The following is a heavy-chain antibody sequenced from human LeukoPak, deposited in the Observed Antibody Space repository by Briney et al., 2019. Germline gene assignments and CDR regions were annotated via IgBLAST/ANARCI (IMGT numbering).Heavy chain of an antibody. CDR1: GGTFSSYA. J-gene: IGHJ6*04. CDR2: IIPIFGTA. Sequence: SVKVSCKASGGTFSSYAISWVRQAPGQGLECMGGIIPIFGTANYAQKFQGRVTITADESTSTAYMELSSLRSEDTAVYYCARGPDCSSTSCYPPYYYGMDVWGKGTTVTVSS. CDR3: ARGPDCSSTSCYPPYYYGMDV. V-gene: IGHV1-69*13. D-gene: IGHD2-2*01.